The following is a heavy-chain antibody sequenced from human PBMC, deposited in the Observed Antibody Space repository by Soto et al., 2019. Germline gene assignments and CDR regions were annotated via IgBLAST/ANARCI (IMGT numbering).Heavy chain of an antibody. CDR1: GFTFTNYV. V-gene: IGHV3-23*01. Sequence: GGSLRLSCAASGFTFTNYVMNWVRQAPGKGLEWVSSITGSGGNTYYADSVKGRFTISGDSSNNTLYLQMNSLRVEDTATYYCAKDSRLPGFGLLIHAFDMWGHGTMVTVSS. CDR3: AKDSRLPGFGLLIHAFDM. CDR2: ITGSGGNT. J-gene: IGHJ3*02. D-gene: IGHD3-3*01.